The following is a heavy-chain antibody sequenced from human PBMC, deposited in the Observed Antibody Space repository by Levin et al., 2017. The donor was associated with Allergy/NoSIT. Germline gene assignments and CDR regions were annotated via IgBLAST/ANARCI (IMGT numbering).Heavy chain of an antibody. D-gene: IGHD3-16*01. CDR2: ISSSSSTI. CDR3: ARGVNYDYIWGSYGGYMDV. J-gene: IGHJ6*03. Sequence: GGSLRLSCAASGFTFSRYSMNWVRQAPGKGLEWVSYISSSSSTIYYADSVKGRFTISRDSAKNSLYLQMNSLRDEDTAVYHCARGVNYDYIWGSYGGYMDVWGKGTTVTVSS. CDR1: GFTFSRYS. V-gene: IGHV3-48*02.